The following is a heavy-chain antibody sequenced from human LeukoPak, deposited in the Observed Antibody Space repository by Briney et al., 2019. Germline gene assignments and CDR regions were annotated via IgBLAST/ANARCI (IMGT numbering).Heavy chain of an antibody. CDR3: AHIAVAGTFLDY. CDR1: GFTFDDYA. CDR2: ISWNSGSI. V-gene: IGHV3-9*01. Sequence: GGPLRLSCAASGFTFDDYAMHWVRQAPGKGLEWVSGISWNSGSIGYADSVKGRFTISRDNAKNSLYLQMNSLRAEDTALYYCAHIAVAGTFLDYWGQGTLVTVSS. J-gene: IGHJ4*02. D-gene: IGHD6-19*01.